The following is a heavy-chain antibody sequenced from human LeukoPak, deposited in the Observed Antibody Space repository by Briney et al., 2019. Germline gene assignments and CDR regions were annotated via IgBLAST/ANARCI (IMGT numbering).Heavy chain of an antibody. CDR3: ARGRYFDWLFGFDP. J-gene: IGHJ5*02. D-gene: IGHD3-9*01. V-gene: IGHV4-59*10. CDR1: GGSFSGYY. CDR2: IYTSGST. Sequence: PSETLSLTCAVYGGSFSGYYWSWIRQPPGKGLEWIGRIYTSGSTNYNPSLKSRVTMSVDTSKNQFSLKLSSVTAADTAVYYCARGRYFDWLFGFDPWGQGTLVTVSS.